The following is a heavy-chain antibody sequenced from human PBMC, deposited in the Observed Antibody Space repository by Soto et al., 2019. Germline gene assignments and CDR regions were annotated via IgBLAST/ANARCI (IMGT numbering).Heavy chain of an antibody. J-gene: IGHJ6*02. CDR3: ARSYSSSLVVPYGMDV. CDR1: GGTFSSYA. D-gene: IGHD6-6*01. V-gene: IGHV1-69*13. Sequence: GASVKVSCKASGGTFSSYAISWVRQAPGQGLEWMGGIIPIFGTANYAQKFQGRVTITADESTSTAYMELSSLRSEDTAVYYCARSYSSSLVVPYGMDVWGQGTTVTVSS. CDR2: IIPIFGTA.